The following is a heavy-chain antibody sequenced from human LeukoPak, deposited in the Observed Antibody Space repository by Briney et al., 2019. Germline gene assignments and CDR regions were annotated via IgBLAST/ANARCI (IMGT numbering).Heavy chain of an antibody. D-gene: IGHD3-3*01. CDR2: FDPEDGET. CDR1: GYTLTELS. V-gene: IGHV1-24*01. J-gene: IGHJ4*02. Sequence: ASVKVSCKVSGYTLTELSMHWVRQAPGKGLEWMGGFDPEDGETIYAQKFQGRVTMTEDTSTDTAYMELSSLRSEDTAVYYCATRVLYDCWSGYYAHWGQGTLVAASS. CDR3: ATRVLYDCWSGYYAH.